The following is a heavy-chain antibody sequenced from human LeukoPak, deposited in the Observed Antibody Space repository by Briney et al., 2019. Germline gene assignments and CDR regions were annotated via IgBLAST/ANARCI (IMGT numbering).Heavy chain of an antibody. D-gene: IGHD1-26*01. J-gene: IGHJ3*02. CDR2: IYTSGST. CDR1: GGSISSGSYY. Sequence: SETLSLTCTVSGGSISSGSYYWSWIRQPAGKGLEWIGRIYTSGSTNYNPSLKSRVTISVDTSKNQFSLKLSSVTAAGTAVCYCARASGSYLRLGAFDIWGQGTMVTVSS. V-gene: IGHV4-61*02. CDR3: ARASGSYLRLGAFDI.